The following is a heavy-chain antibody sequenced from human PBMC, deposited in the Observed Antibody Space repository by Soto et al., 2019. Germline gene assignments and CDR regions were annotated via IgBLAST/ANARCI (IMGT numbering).Heavy chain of an antibody. J-gene: IGHJ4*02. CDR2: ISAHNGNT. CDR3: ARGRYGDY. CDR1: GYAFTTYG. V-gene: IGHV1-18*01. Sequence: QVHLVQSGADVKKPGASVKVSCQGSGYAFTTYGLTWVRQAPGQGLEWMGWISAHNGNTNYAQKLQGRVTVTRDTSTSTAYMELRSLGYDETAVYYCARGRYGDYWGQGARVPVSS. D-gene: IGHD1-1*01.